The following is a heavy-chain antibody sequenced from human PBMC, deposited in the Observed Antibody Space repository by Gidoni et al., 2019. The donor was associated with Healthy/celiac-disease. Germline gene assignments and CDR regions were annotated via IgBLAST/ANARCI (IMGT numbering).Heavy chain of an antibody. CDR2: ISSSGSTI. V-gene: IGHV3-48*03. D-gene: IGHD3-16*01. J-gene: IGHJ6*02. CDR1: GFTFSSYE. Sequence: EVQLVESGGGLVHPGGSLRLSCSASGFTFSSYEMNWVRQAPGKGLEWVSYISSSGSTIYYADSVKGRFTSSRDNAKNSLYLQMNSLRAEDTAVYYCARLTFGGVLIYYYGMDVWGQGTTVTVSS. CDR3: ARLTFGGVLIYYYGMDV.